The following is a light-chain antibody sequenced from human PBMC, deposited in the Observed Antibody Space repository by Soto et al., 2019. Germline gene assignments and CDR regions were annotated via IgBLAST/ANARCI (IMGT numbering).Light chain of an antibody. V-gene: IGKV3-15*01. Sequence: EIVLTQSPAPLSVSPGGRAPLSCRASQSVSSNLAWYQQKPGQAPRLLIYGASTRATGIPARFSGSGSGTEFTLTISSLQSEDFAVYYCQQYNNWPLFGGGTKVDIK. J-gene: IGKJ4*01. CDR3: QQYNNWPL. CDR1: QSVSSN. CDR2: GAS.